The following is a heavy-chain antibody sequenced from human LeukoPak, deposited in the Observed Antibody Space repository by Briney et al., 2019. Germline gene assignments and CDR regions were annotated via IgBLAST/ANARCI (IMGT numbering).Heavy chain of an antibody. CDR2: IYFSGST. J-gene: IGHJ5*02. V-gene: IGHV4-31*03. CDR1: GASITNDDYY. D-gene: IGHD2-2*01. CDR3: ARRAPFSNWFDP. Sequence: SQTLSLTCTVSGASITNDDYYWSWIRQHPGKGLEWIGYIYFSGSTYYNPTLKSRASVSVDTSKSQYSLRLTSVTAADTAVYYCARRAPFSNWFDPWGQGTLVIVSS.